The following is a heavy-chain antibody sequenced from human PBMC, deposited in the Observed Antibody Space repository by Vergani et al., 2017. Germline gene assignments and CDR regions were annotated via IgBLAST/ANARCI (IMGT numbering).Heavy chain of an antibody. CDR3: ARLSYDTTPSLKGGYDC. V-gene: IGHV3-23*01. D-gene: IGHD3-22*01. CDR1: GFTFSACP. J-gene: IGHJ4*02. CDR2: ISARYPST. Sequence: EVQLLQSGGGVIQPGGSVRLSCAASGFTFSACPMTWVRQAPGKGLEWVSAISARYPSTYYADSVKGRFTISRDNSKNMLYLQMNSMRAEDAAVYYCARLSYDTTPSLKGGYDCWGQGTLVSVSS.